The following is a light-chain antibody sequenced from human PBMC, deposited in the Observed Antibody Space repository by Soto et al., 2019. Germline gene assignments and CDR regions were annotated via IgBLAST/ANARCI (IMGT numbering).Light chain of an antibody. J-gene: IGKJ4*01. CDR1: QGISSY. Sequence: AIRLTQSSSSFSASTGDTVTITCRASQGISSYLAWYQQKPGKAPKLLIYAASTLQSGVPSRFSGSGSGTDFTLTISCLQSEDFATYYCQQYYSYPLTFGGGTKVDI. CDR2: AAS. V-gene: IGKV1-8*01. CDR3: QQYYSYPLT.